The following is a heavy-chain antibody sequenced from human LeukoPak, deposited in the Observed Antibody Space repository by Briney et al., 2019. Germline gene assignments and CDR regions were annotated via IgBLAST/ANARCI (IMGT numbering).Heavy chain of an antibody. D-gene: IGHD4-17*01. Sequence: GESLKISCKGFGYSFTNHWIGWVRQMPGKGLEWMGIIHPSDSDTRYSPSFQGQVTISADRSVSTAYLQWSSLKASDSALYSCARGKTTAAVTKFGYWGRGTLVHVSS. CDR3: ARGKTTAAVTKFGY. CDR2: IHPSDSDT. V-gene: IGHV5-51*01. J-gene: IGHJ4*02. CDR1: GYSFTNHW.